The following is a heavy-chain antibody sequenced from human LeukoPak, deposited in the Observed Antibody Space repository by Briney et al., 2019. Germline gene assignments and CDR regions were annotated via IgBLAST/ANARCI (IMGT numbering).Heavy chain of an antibody. CDR2: ISGSGDRT. Sequence: GGSLRLSCEASGFIFSTFVMNWVRQAPGRGLEWVSGISGSGDRTYYVDSVQGRFTISRDNSNNKLYLQMNSLRAEDTALYYCARDRGVDTAMVNWFDPWGQGTLVTVSS. J-gene: IGHJ5*02. V-gene: IGHV3-23*01. CDR3: ARDRGVDTAMVNWFDP. D-gene: IGHD5-18*01. CDR1: GFIFSTFV.